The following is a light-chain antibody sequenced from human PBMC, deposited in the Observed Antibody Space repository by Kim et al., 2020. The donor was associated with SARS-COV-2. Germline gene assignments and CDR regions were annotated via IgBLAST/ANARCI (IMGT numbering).Light chain of an antibody. CDR3: SSYTSSRTYV. V-gene: IGLV2-14*03. CDR2: DVS. CDR1: SSDVGGYNH. J-gene: IGLJ1*01. Sequence: GQSITSSCTGTSSDVGGYNHVSWYQQHPGKVPKLMIYDVSNRPSGVSNRFSGSKSGNTASLTISGLQAEDEADYYCSSYTSSRTYVFGTGTKVTVL.